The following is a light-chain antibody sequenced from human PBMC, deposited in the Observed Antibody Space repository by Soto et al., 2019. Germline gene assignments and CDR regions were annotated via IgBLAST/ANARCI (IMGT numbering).Light chain of an antibody. CDR1: SSNIGSNR. CDR3: AAWDDSLNGPV. V-gene: IGLV1-44*01. Sequence: VLTQPPSASGTPGRRITISCSGSSSNIGSNRVNWYQQLPGTAPKLFIYSNNQRPSGVPDRFSGSKSGTSASLAISGLQSEDEADYYCAAWDDSLNGPVFGGGTKLTVL. CDR2: SNN. J-gene: IGLJ2*01.